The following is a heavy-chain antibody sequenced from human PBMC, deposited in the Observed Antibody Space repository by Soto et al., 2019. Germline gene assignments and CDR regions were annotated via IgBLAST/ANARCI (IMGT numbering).Heavy chain of an antibody. CDR2: INSDGSST. Sequence: PGGSLRLSCSASGFTFSSYWMHWVRQAPGKGLVWVSRINSDGSSTSYADSVKGRFTISRDNAKNTLYLQMNSLRAEDTAVYYCAREWYSSGWYHRTGLNRFAPWGQGTLVTVSS. D-gene: IGHD6-19*01. CDR3: AREWYSSGWYHRTGLNRFAP. J-gene: IGHJ5*02. CDR1: GFTFSSYW. V-gene: IGHV3-74*01.